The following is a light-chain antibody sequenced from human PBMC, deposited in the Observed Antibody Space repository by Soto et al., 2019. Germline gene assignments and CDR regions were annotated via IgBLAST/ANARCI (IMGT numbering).Light chain of an antibody. J-gene: IGKJ4*01. CDR2: ATS. V-gene: IGKV3-15*01. CDR3: QQYGDWPLT. Sequence: EIVVTQSPATLSVSPGERATLSCRASQSVGNNFAWYQQKPGQAPRLLIFATSTRATGVPARFSGSGSGTEXXXTISSLQSEDFAVYYCQQYGDWPLTFGGGAKVEIE. CDR1: QSVGNN.